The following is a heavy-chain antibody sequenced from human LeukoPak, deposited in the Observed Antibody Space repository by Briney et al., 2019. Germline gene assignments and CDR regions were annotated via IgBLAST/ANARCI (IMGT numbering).Heavy chain of an antibody. J-gene: IGHJ5*02. CDR1: GFTFSSYE. Sequence: GGSLRLSCAASGFTFSSYEMHWVRQAPGKGLEWVSYISSSDSTIYYADSVKGRFTISRDNAKNSVFLQMSNLSAEDTAVYYCARCRGEWLPYSNWFDRWGQGILVTVSS. V-gene: IGHV3-48*03. CDR2: ISSSDSTI. D-gene: IGHD5-12*01. CDR3: ARCRGEWLPYSNWFDR.